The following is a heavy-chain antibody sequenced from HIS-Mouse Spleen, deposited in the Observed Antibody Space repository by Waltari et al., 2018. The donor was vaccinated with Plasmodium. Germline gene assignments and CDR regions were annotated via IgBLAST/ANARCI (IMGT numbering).Heavy chain of an antibody. CDR3: ASSWYWYFDL. CDR1: GFTCSSYW. D-gene: IGHD6-13*01. J-gene: IGHJ2*01. Sequence: EVQLVESGGGLVQPGGSLRLCCADSGFTCSSYWMSWFRECPGKGLKWVANTKQAVSVKYYVDSVKGRFTISSDNSKNSLYLQINSLRAEDTAVYYCASSWYWYFDLWGRGTLVTVSS. V-gene: IGHV3-7*01. CDR2: TKQAVSVK.